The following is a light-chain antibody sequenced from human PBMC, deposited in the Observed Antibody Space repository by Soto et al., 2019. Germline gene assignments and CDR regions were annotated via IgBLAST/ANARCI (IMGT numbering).Light chain of an antibody. CDR1: QSIRSY. CDR3: QQSYSTPPT. Sequence: DIQMTQSPSSLSASVGDRVTITCRASQSIRSYLNWYQQKPGKAPKLLIYAASSLQSGVPTRISGSGSGTDFPLTISLLQPQDFATYHCQQSYSTPPTFVQGTKVEIK. J-gene: IGKJ1*01. V-gene: IGKV1-39*01. CDR2: AAS.